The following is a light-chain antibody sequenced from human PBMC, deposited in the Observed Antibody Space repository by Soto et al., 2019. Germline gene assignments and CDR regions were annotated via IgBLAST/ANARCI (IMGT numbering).Light chain of an antibody. Sequence: EIVMTQSPATLCVAPGERATLSCRASQRVSSNLAWYQQKPGQAPRLLIYDASTRATGIPDRFSGSGSETEFTLTISSLQSEDFAVYYCQQYKNWPLFGQGTRLEIK. J-gene: IGKJ5*01. CDR2: DAS. CDR1: QRVSSN. CDR3: QQYKNWPL. V-gene: IGKV3-15*01.